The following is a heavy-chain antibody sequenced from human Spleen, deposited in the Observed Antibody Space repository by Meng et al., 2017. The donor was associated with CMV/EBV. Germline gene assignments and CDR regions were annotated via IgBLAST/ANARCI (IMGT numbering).Heavy chain of an antibody. V-gene: IGHV3-33*01. Sequence: GGSLRLSCAASGFTFSSYGMHWVRQAPGKGLEWVAVIWYDGSNKYYADSVKGRFTISRDNSKNTLYLQMNSLRAEDTAVFYCARDPSVAARIGTFDIWGQGTMVTVSS. D-gene: IGHD6-6*01. CDR2: IWYDGSNK. J-gene: IGHJ3*02. CDR1: GFTFSSYG. CDR3: ARDPSVAARIGTFDI.